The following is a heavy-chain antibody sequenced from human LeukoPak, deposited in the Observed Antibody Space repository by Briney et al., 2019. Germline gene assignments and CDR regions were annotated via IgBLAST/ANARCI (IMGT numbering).Heavy chain of an antibody. Sequence: PGGSLRLSCAASGFIFTTYAMIWVRQAPGKGLEWVSTISGGGGSTFYAASVKGRFTIFRVNSKNTLYLQMNSLRAEDTAIYYCAKDMSDYTNFPDVWGQGTTVTVSS. CDR1: GFIFTTYA. V-gene: IGHV3-23*01. CDR2: ISGGGGST. J-gene: IGHJ6*02. CDR3: AKDMSDYTNFPDV. D-gene: IGHD4-11*01.